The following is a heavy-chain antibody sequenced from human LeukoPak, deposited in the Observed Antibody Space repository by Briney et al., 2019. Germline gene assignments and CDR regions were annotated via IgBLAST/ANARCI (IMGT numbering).Heavy chain of an antibody. D-gene: IGHD6-6*01. Sequence: SETLSLTCTVSGGSISSYYWSWIRQPPGKGLEWIGYIYYSGSTNYNPSLKSRVTISVDTSKNQFSLKLSSVTAADTAVYYCARHEAAARSFDYWGQGTLVTVSS. J-gene: IGHJ4*02. CDR2: IYYSGST. V-gene: IGHV4-59*08. CDR3: ARHEAAARSFDY. CDR1: GGSISSYY.